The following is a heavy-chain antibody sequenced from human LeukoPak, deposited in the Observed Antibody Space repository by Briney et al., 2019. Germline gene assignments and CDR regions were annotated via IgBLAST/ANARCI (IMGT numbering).Heavy chain of an antibody. D-gene: IGHD4-11*01. CDR1: GGSFSGHY. V-gene: IGHV4-34*01. CDR2: INHSGSS. Sequence: PSETLSLTCAVYGGSFSGHYWSWIRQPPGKGLEWIGEINHSGSSNYNPSLKSRVSISVDTSKNQFSLKLSSVTAADTAVYYCARAATVTTHLIGYWGQGTLVTVSS. CDR3: ARAATVTTHLIGY. J-gene: IGHJ4*02.